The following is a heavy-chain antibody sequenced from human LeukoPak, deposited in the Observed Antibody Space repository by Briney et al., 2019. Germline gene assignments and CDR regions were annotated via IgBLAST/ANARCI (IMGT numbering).Heavy chain of an antibody. Sequence: PSETLSLTCAVYGGSFSGYYWSWIRQPPGKGLEWIGEINHSGSTNYNPSLKSRVTISVNTSKNQFSLKLSSVTAADTAGYYCARGTWETRFGYWGQGTLVTVSS. D-gene: IGHD1-14*01. V-gene: IGHV4-34*01. CDR2: INHSGST. CDR3: ARGTWETRFGY. J-gene: IGHJ4*02. CDR1: GGSFSGYY.